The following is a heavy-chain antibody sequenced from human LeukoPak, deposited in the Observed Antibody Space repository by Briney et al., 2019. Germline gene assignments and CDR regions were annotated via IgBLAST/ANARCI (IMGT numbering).Heavy chain of an antibody. J-gene: IGHJ4*02. D-gene: IGHD2-2*01. V-gene: IGHV1-2*02. Sequence: ASVKVSCKASGYTFTGYYMHWVRQAPGQGLEWMGWINPNSGGTNYPQKFQGRVTMTRDTSISTAYMELSRLRSDDTAVYYCARGYCSSTSCYVYFDYWGQGTLVTVSS. CDR3: ARGYCSSTSCYVYFDY. CDR1: GYTFTGYY. CDR2: INPNSGGT.